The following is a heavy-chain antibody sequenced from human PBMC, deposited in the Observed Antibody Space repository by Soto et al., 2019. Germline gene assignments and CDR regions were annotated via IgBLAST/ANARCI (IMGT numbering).Heavy chain of an antibody. CDR2: ISAHNGRT. D-gene: IGHD2-21*02. J-gene: IGHJ6*02. CDR3: ARYDYGGDSGYYYGMDV. V-gene: IGHV1-18*01. CDR1: GYTFTSYG. Sequence: QVQLVQSGAEVKKPGASVQVSCKASGYTFTSYGISWVRQAPGQGLEWMGWISAHNGRTNYAQKFQGRVTMTADTSTSTAYGELGSLRSDDTAVYYCARYDYGGDSGYYYGMDVWGQGTTVTVSS.